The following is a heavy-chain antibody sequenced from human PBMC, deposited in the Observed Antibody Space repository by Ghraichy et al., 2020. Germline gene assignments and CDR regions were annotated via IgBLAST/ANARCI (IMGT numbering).Heavy chain of an antibody. D-gene: IGHD2/OR15-2a*01. CDR1: GFTFSTYN. J-gene: IGHJ4*02. CDR3: ARGNIQTDY. V-gene: IGHV3-21*01. CDR2: ISSRSSYI. Sequence: GGSLRLSCAASGFTFSTYNMNWVRQAPGKGLEWVSSISSRSSYIYYADSVKGRFTISRDDAKNSLYLQMNSLRAEDTAVYYCARGNIQTDYWGQGTLVTVSS.